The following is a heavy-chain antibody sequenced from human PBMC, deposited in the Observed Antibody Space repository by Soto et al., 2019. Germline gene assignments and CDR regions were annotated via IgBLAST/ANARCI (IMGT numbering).Heavy chain of an antibody. CDR3: AITLPYTTGPFDY. D-gene: IGHD6-19*01. V-gene: IGHV3-21*01. CDR2: ISSSSNYI. J-gene: IGHJ4*02. CDR1: GFTFSTYS. Sequence: EVQLVESGGGLVKPGGSLRLSCAASGFTFSTYSMNWVRQAPGKGLEWVSSISSSSNYIYYAVSMKGRFTISRDNAKNSLYLQMNSLRAEYTAVYYCAITLPYTTGPFDYWGQGTLVTVSS.